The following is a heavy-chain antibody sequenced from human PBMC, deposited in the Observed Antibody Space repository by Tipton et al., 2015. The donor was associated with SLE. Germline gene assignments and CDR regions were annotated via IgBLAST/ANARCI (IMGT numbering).Heavy chain of an antibody. J-gene: IGHJ5*02. V-gene: IGHV4-59*08. Sequence: TLSLTCTVSGGSISTYSWSWIRQPPGKGLEWFGYIYYSGSTNYNRSLKSRVTISVDTSKNQFSLKLSSVTAADTAVYFCAGGVGSDYYDTSGYYFTWGQGTLVTVSS. D-gene: IGHD3-22*01. CDR2: IYYSGST. CDR3: AGGVGSDYYDTSGYYFT. CDR1: GGSISTYS.